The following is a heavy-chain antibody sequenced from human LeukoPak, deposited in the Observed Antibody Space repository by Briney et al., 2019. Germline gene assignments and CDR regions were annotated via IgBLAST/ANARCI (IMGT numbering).Heavy chain of an antibody. Sequence: GGSLRLSCAASEFTFSSYTMHWVRQAPGKGLEWVAVISYDGSDKYYADSVKGRFTISRDNSKNTLYLQLNTLRAEDATMYYCARAPSGYYPYFDYWGQGTLVTVSS. J-gene: IGHJ4*02. CDR1: EFTFSSYT. V-gene: IGHV3-30*04. D-gene: IGHD3-3*01. CDR2: ISYDGSDK. CDR3: ARAPSGYYPYFDY.